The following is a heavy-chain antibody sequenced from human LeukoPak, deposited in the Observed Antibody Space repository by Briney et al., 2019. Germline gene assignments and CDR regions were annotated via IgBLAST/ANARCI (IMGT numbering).Heavy chain of an antibody. CDR2: IKQDGSEK. V-gene: IGHV3-7*01. CDR1: GFTFSSYR. Sequence: GGSLRLSCAASGFTFSSYRMSWVRQAPGKGLEWVANIKQDGSEKYYVDSLKGRFTISRDNAKNSLFLQMNSLRAEDTAVYYCARVKPFWSGYYVDYWGQGTLVTVSS. D-gene: IGHD3-3*01. J-gene: IGHJ4*02. CDR3: ARVKPFWSGYYVDY.